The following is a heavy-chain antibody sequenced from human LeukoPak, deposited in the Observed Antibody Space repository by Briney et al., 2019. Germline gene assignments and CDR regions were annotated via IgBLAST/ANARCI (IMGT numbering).Heavy chain of an antibody. CDR1: GYTFTSYG. Sequence: EASVKVSCKASGYTFTSYGISWVRQAPGQGLEWMGWISAYNGNTNYAQKLQGRVTMTTDTSTSTAYMGLRSLRSDDTAVYYCARDGARSYYYGMDVWGQGTTVTVSS. J-gene: IGHJ6*02. D-gene: IGHD3-16*01. CDR3: ARDGARSYYYGMDV. CDR2: ISAYNGNT. V-gene: IGHV1-18*01.